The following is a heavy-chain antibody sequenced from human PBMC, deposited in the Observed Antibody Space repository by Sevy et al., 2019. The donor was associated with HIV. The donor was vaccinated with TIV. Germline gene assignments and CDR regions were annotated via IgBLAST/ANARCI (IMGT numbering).Heavy chain of an antibody. D-gene: IGHD6-6*01. CDR2: IKQDGSQR. V-gene: IGHV3-7*01. CDR1: EFNFGIYW. CDR3: ASQAPYFDN. Sequence: GGSLRLSCAASEFNFGIYWMSWVRQAPGKGLEYVANIKQDGSQRYYVDSVRRRFTISRDNAENSLFLEMNSLRDEDTAVYYCASQAPYFDNWGPGTQVTVSS. J-gene: IGHJ4*02.